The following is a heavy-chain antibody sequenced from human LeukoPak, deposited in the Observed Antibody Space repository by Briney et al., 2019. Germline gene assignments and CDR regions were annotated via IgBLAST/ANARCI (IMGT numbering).Heavy chain of an antibody. D-gene: IGHD3-10*01. CDR3: ARCYGSGRWALDI. Sequence: GASVKVSCKASGGTFSSYAISWVRQAPGQGLEWMGWISGYNGDTKYEKKVQGRVTMTTDKFTSTAYMELRSLRSDDTAVYYCARCYGSGRWALDIWGQGTMVTVSS. CDR1: GGTFSSYA. J-gene: IGHJ3*02. CDR2: ISGYNGDT. V-gene: IGHV1-18*01.